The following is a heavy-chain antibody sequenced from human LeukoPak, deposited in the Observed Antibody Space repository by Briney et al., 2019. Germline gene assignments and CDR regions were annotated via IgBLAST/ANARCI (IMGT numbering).Heavy chain of an antibody. Sequence: SETLSLTCSVSGGSISSSHDYWGWIRQPPGKGLEWIGSIYYSGSTYYNPSLKSRVTISVDTSKKQFSLKLSSVTAADTAIYYCARTLHPPNLNWYFDYWGQGILVTVSS. J-gene: IGHJ4*02. CDR3: ARTLHPPNLNWYFDY. V-gene: IGHV4-39*07. D-gene: IGHD1-1*01. CDR2: IYYSGST. CDR1: GGSISSSHDY.